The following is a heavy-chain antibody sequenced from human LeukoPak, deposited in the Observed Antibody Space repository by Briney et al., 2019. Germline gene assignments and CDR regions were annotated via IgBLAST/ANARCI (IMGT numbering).Heavy chain of an antibody. CDR1: GFTFSSYG. J-gene: IGHJ3*02. CDR3: ARKGSTVSAFDI. CDR2: IWYDGSNK. V-gene: IGHV3-33*01. D-gene: IGHD4-11*01. Sequence: GGSLRLSCAASGFTFSSYGMHWVRQAPGKGLEWVAVIWYDGSNKYYADSVKGRFTISRDNSKNTLYLQMNSLRAEDTAVYYCARKGSTVSAFDIWGQGTMVTVSS.